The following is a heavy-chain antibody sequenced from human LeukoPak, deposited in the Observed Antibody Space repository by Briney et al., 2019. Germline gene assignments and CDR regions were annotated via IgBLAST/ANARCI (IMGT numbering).Heavy chain of an antibody. V-gene: IGHV3-66*01. CDR1: GFTVSSNY. D-gene: IGHD2-21*01. Sequence: GGSLRLSCVASGFTVSSNYMSWVRQAPGKGLEWVSVIYSGGSTNYADSVKGRFTISRDNSKNTLYLQMNSLRVEDTAVYYCARGGGAEAFDIWGQGTMVTVSS. CDR3: ARGGGAEAFDI. J-gene: IGHJ3*02. CDR2: IYSGGST.